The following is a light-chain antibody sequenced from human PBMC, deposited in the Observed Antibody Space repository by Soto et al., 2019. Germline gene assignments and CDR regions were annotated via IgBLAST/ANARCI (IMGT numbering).Light chain of an antibody. CDR3: QQRSNWWT. CDR2: DIF. Sequence: EIVLTQSPGTLCLSPGERATLSCRASQSVGSDLAWYQQKPGQGPRLVIYDIFTRATGIPARFSGSGSGTDFTLTISSLEPEDFAVYYCQQRSNWWTFGQGTKVDIK. V-gene: IGKV3-11*01. J-gene: IGKJ1*01. CDR1: QSVGSD.